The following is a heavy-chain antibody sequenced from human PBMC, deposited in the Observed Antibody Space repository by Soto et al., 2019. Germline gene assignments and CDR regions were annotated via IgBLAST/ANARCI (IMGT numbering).Heavy chain of an antibody. D-gene: IGHD2-21*02. V-gene: IGHV3-30*18. CDR1: VFTFSHYG. Sequence: GGSLRLSCSASVFTFSHYGIHWVRHAPGKGREWVAVRSYDGSNKYCADSVKGRFTISRDNSKNTLYLQMNSLRAEDTAVYYCAKAMVVVTAISGGGGFDKWGQGTLVTVSS. CDR3: AKAMVVVTAISGGGGFDK. J-gene: IGHJ4*03. CDR2: RSYDGSNK.